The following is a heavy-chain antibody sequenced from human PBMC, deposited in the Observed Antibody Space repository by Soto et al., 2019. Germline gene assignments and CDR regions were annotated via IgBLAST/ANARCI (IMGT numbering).Heavy chain of an antibody. CDR3: ARPAKKRDLWWFDP. J-gene: IGHJ5*02. Sequence: GGSLRLSCAASGLTFSSYSMNWVRQAPGKGLEWVSSISSSSSYIYYADSVKGRFTISRDNAKNSLYLQMNSLRAEDTAVYYCARPAKKRDLWWFDPWGQGTLVTVSS. CDR1: GLTFSSYS. D-gene: IGHD3-10*01. V-gene: IGHV3-21*01. CDR2: ISSSSSYI.